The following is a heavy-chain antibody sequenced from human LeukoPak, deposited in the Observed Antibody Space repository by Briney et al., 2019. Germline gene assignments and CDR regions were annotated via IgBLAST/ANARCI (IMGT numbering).Heavy chain of an antibody. CDR3: ARDPNWNYVHYYYYYYMDV. CDR1: GYTFTGYY. J-gene: IGHJ6*03. V-gene: IGHV1-2*02. Sequence: ASVKVSCKASGYTFTGYYMHWVRQAPGQGLEWMGWINPNSGGTNYAQKFRGRVTMTRDTSISTAYMELSRLRSDDTAVYYCARDPNWNYVHYYYYYYMDVWGKGTTVTVSS. D-gene: IGHD1-7*01. CDR2: INPNSGGT.